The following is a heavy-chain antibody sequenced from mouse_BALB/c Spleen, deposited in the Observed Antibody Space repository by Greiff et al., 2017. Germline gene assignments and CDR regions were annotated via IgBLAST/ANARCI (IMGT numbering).Heavy chain of an antibody. CDR2: INPSTGYT. J-gene: IGHJ3*01. Sequence: VQLVESGAELAKPGASVKMSCKASGYTFTSYWMHWVKQRPGQGLEWIGYINPSTGYTEYNQKFKDKATLTADKSSSTAYMQLSSLTSEDSAVYYCAREDYGYDKGFAYWGQGTLVTVSA. V-gene: IGHV1-7*01. D-gene: IGHD2-2*01. CDR1: GYTFTSYW. CDR3: AREDYGYDKGFAY.